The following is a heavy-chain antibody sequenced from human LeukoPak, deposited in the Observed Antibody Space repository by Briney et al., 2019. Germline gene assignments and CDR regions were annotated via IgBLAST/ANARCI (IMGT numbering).Heavy chain of an antibody. J-gene: IGHJ5*02. Sequence: SETLSLTCTVSGGSISSGGYYWSWIRQYPGKGLEWIGYIYYSGSTYYNPSLKSRVTISVDTSKNQFSLKLSSVTAADTAVYYCARMAARPRRPLETNWFDPWGQGTLVTVSS. CDR1: GGSISSGGYY. V-gene: IGHV4-31*03. CDR2: IYYSGST. CDR3: ARMAARPRRPLETNWFDP. D-gene: IGHD6-6*01.